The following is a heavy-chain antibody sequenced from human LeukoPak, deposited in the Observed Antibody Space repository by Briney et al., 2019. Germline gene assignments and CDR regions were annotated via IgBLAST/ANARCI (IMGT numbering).Heavy chain of an antibody. V-gene: IGHV3-23*01. Sequence: GGSLRLSCAASGFAFSSFSMCWVRQTPGKGLEWVSVITGSGDSTFHADSVKGPFTISRDNSKNTVYLQMNSLTAEDTAIYYCVRVVRDYIDYWGQGTLVTVSS. CDR1: GFAFSSFS. J-gene: IGHJ4*02. CDR3: VRVVRDYIDY. D-gene: IGHD3-10*01. CDR2: ITGSGDST.